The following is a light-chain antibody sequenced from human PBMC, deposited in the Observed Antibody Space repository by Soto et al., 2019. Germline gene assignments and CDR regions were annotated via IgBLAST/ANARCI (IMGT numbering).Light chain of an antibody. CDR1: QRVSRY. CDR2: DAS. V-gene: IGKV3-11*01. Sequence: DIVSTQSRGTLSLSPGERGNLFGRASQRVSRYLAWYQQKPGQAPRLLIYDASNRATGIPARFSGSGPGTDFTLTISSLEPEDFAVYYCQQRSNWPTFGQGTRLEIK. CDR3: QQRSNWPT. J-gene: IGKJ5*01.